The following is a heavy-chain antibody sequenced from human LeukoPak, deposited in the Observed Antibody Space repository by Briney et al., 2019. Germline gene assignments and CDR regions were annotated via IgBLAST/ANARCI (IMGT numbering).Heavy chain of an antibody. D-gene: IGHD3-10*01. V-gene: IGHV3-21*01. CDR2: ISSSSSYI. J-gene: IGHJ4*02. CDR1: GFTFSSYS. Sequence: GGSLRLSCAASGFTFSSYSMNWVRQAPGKGLEWVSSISSSSSYIYYADSVKGRFTISRDNAKNSLYLQINSLRAEDTAVYYCTRSFYYYGSESSLLPHDYWGQGTLVTVSS. CDR3: TRSFYYYGSESSLLPHDY.